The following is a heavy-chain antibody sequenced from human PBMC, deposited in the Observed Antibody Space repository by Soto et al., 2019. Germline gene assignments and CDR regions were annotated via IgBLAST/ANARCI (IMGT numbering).Heavy chain of an antibody. CDR3: ARGGQDFWSGPFDY. D-gene: IGHD3-3*01. CDR2: IDNSGST. Sequence: PXETLSLTCTVACVSISNYFCNWIRQPAGKGLEWIGRIDNSGSTNYNPSLKSRITMSADTSRNQFSLKLNSVTAADTAVYYCARGGQDFWSGPFDYWGQGALVTVSS. CDR1: CVSISNYF. V-gene: IGHV4-4*07. J-gene: IGHJ4*02.